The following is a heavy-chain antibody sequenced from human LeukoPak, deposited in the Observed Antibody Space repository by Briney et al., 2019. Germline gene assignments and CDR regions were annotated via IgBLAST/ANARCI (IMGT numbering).Heavy chain of an antibody. CDR2: ISYDGSNK. V-gene: IGHV3-30*18. CDR1: GFTFSSYA. Sequence: GESLTLSCAASGFTFSSYAMTWVRQAPGKGLEWVAIISYDGSNKYYADSVKGRFTISRDNSRNTLYLQMNSLRAEDTAVYYCAKDRHGSGSFLDYWGQGTLVTVSS. CDR3: AKDRHGSGSFLDY. D-gene: IGHD3-10*01. J-gene: IGHJ4*02.